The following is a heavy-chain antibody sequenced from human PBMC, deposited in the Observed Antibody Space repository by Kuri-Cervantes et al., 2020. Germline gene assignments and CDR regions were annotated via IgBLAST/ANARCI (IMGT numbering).Heavy chain of an antibody. CDR3: ARESSGYDPTFDY. J-gene: IGHJ4*02. CDR1: GYTFTGYY. Sequence: ASVKVSCKASGYTFTGYYMHWVRQAPGQGLEWMGWINPNSGGTNYAQKFQGRATMTRDTSISTAYMELSRLRSDDTAVYYCARESSGYDPTFDYWGQGTLVTVSS. D-gene: IGHD5-12*01. CDR2: INPNSGGT. V-gene: IGHV1-2*02.